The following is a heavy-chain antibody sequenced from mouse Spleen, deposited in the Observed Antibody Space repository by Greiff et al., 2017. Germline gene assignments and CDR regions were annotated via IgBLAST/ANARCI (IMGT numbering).Heavy chain of an antibody. CDR1: GFNIKDDY. V-gene: IGHV14-4*01. J-gene: IGHJ2*01. CDR2: IDPENGDT. Sequence: DVHLVESGAELVRPGASVKLSCTASGFNIKDDYMHWVKQRPEQGLEWIGWIDPENGDTEYASKFQGKATITADTSSNTAYLQLSSLTSEDTAVYYCTRNYYFDYWGQGTTLTVSS. CDR3: TRNYYFDY.